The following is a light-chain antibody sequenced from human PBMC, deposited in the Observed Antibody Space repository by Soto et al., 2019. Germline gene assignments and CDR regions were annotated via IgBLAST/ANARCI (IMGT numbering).Light chain of an antibody. V-gene: IGKV1-39*01. J-gene: IGKJ3*01. CDR2: AAS. CDR1: QNINNY. Sequence: DIQMTQSPSSLSASVGDRVTITCRASQNINNYLNWYQQKPGKAPKLLIYAASTLQSGVPSRFSGSGSGPDFTLTISSLQPEDFATYYCQQSDSNPFTVGPGTKVDIK. CDR3: QQSDSNPFT.